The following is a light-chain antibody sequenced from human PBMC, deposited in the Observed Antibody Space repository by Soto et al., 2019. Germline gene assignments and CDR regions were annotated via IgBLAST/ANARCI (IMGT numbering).Light chain of an antibody. CDR1: SSDVGGYNY. J-gene: IGLJ2*01. CDR3: CSYAGSYTVI. V-gene: IGLV2-11*01. CDR2: DVS. Sequence: QSVLTQPRSVSGSPGQSVTISRTGTSSDVGGYNYVSWYQQHPGKAPKLMIYDVSKRPSGVPDRFSGSKSGNTASLIISGLQAEDEADYYCCSYAGSYTVIFGGGTKLTVL.